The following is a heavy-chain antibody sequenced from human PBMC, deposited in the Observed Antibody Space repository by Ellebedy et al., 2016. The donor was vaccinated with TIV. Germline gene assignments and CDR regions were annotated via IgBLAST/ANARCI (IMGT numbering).Heavy chain of an antibody. Sequence: SVKVSCKASGGTFSSYATTWVRQAPGQGLEWMGGIIPLYGTSNYAQKFQGRVTITADESTSTAYMELSSLRSDDTAVYYCARVGSGTSDYPYFYSLDVWGQGTTVIVSS. CDR3: ARVGSGTSDYPYFYSLDV. J-gene: IGHJ6*02. CDR2: IIPLYGTS. V-gene: IGHV1-69*13. D-gene: IGHD3-10*01. CDR1: GGTFSSYA.